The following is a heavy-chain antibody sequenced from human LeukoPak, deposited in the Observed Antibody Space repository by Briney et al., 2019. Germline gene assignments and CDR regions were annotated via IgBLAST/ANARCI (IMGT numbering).Heavy chain of an antibody. Sequence: GGPLRLSCAAPGFTFSNSWMHWVRQAPGKGLMWVSRINTDGSTTTYADSVKGRFTISRDNAKNTLYLQMSSLRAEDTAVYYCAKSIATREDYWGQGTLVTVSS. D-gene: IGHD6-6*01. CDR3: AKSIATREDY. CDR1: GFTFSNSW. V-gene: IGHV3-74*03. CDR2: INTDGSTT. J-gene: IGHJ4*02.